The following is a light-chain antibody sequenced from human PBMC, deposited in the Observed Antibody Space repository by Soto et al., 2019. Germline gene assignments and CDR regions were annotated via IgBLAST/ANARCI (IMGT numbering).Light chain of an antibody. J-gene: IGLJ3*02. CDR1: SSDVGGYNY. CDR3: SSYAGSNNLV. Sequence: QSALTQPPSASGSPGQSVTISCTGTSSDVGGYNYVSWYQQHPGKAPKLMIYEVSKRPSGVPDRFSGFKSGNTASLIVSGLQREDEAAYYCSSYAGSNNLVFGGGTKLTVL. V-gene: IGLV2-8*01. CDR2: EVS.